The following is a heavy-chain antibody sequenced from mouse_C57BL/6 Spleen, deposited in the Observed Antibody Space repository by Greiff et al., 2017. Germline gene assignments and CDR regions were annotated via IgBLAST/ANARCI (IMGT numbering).Heavy chain of an antibody. CDR1: GYTFTSYW. V-gene: IGHV1-55*01. CDR3: ARDETTVGFSRFAY. D-gene: IGHD1-1*01. J-gene: IGHJ3*01. CDR2: IYPGSGST. Sequence: VQLQQSGAELVKPGASVKMSCKASGYTFTSYWITWVKQRPGQGLEWIGDIYPGSGSTNYNEKFKSKATLTVDTSSSTAYMQRSSLTSEDSAVDYCARDETTVGFSRFAYWGQGTLVTVSA.